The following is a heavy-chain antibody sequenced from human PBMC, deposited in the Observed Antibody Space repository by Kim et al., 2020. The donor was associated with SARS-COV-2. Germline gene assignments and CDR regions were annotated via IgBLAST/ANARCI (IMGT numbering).Heavy chain of an antibody. CDR1: GFTFSSYC. V-gene: IGHV3-74*01. J-gene: IGHJ3*02. Sequence: GGSLRLSCVVSGFTFSSYCMHWVRQAPGKGLVWVSGISGDGRNTGYVDSMKGRFTITRDNAKNTLYLQMNSLRVDDTGVYFCASGHEMWGQGTRVTVSS. CDR2: ISGDGRNT. CDR3: ASGHEM.